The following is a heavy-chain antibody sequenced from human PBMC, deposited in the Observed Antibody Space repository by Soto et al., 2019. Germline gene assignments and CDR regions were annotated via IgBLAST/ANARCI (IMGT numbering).Heavy chain of an antibody. Sequence: SETLSLTCAVSGYSISRGYYWGWIRQPPGMGLEWIGSTSHSANTYYKTSLKSRVIISVDTSKNQFSLKLSSVTAADTAVYYCAREGQAYYYGMDVWGQGTTVTSP. CDR3: AREGQAYYYGMDV. CDR1: GYSISRGYY. CDR2: TSHSANT. J-gene: IGHJ6*02. V-gene: IGHV4-38-2*02.